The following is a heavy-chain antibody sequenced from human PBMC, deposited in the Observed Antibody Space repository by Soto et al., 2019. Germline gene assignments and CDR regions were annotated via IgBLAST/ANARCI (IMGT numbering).Heavy chain of an antibody. J-gene: IGHJ4*02. CDR2: TSFSGYT. CDR3: VRGGNPYHYATSGPGTFDK. D-gene: IGHD1-26*01. V-gene: IGHV4-30-4*01. CDR1: GDSVSSGDSY. Sequence: QVQLQESGPGLVKPSQTLSLTCSVSGDSVSSGDSYWSWIHQPPGKALEWIGYTSFSGYTSYSPSRTSRVTISVDMSKSQFSLRLTSVTAADTAVYYCVRGGNPYHYATSGPGTFDKWGQGTLVSVSS.